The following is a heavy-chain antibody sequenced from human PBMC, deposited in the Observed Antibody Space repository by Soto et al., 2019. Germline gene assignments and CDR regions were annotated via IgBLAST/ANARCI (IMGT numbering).Heavy chain of an antibody. D-gene: IGHD6-6*01. CDR1: GGTFSSYA. J-gene: IGHJ6*02. Sequence: GASVKVSCKASGGTFSSYAISWVRQAPGQGLEWMGGTIPIFGTANYAQKFQGRVTITADESTSTAYMELSSLRSEDTAVYYCARSKAARLLYYYSYGMDVWGQGTTVTVSS. V-gene: IGHV1-69*13. CDR2: TIPIFGTA. CDR3: ARSKAARLLYYYSYGMDV.